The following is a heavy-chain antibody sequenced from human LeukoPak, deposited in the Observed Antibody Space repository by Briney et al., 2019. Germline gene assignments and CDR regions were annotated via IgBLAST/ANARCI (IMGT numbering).Heavy chain of an antibody. CDR1: GFIFSDYY. Sequence: GGSLRLSCAASGFIFSDYYMGWVRQAPGKGLEWVSSISSSSSYIYYADSVKGRFTISRDNAKNSLYLQMNSLRAEDTAVYYCAKVPSPNYYDSSDYYFYFDYWGQGTLVTVSS. J-gene: IGHJ4*02. CDR3: AKVPSPNYYDSSDYYFYFDY. D-gene: IGHD3-22*01. V-gene: IGHV3-21*01. CDR2: ISSSSSYI.